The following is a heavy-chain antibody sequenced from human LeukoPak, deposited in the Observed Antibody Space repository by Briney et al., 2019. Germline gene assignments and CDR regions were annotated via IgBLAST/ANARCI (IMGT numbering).Heavy chain of an antibody. Sequence: PGGSLRLSCAASGSTFSSYSMNWVRQAPGKGLEWVSSISSSSSYIYYADSVKGRFTISRDNAKNSLYLQMNSLRAEDTAVYYCARDTRRRCSSTSCYSPYYYYMDVWGKGTTVTVSS. D-gene: IGHD2-2*02. V-gene: IGHV3-21*01. J-gene: IGHJ6*03. CDR3: ARDTRRRCSSTSCYSPYYYYMDV. CDR1: GSTFSSYS. CDR2: ISSSSSYI.